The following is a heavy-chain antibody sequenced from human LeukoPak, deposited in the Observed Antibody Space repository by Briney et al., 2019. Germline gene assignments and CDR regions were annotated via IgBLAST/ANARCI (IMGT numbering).Heavy chain of an antibody. CDR1: GFTFSNYW. CDR3: ATLNGPLFEY. J-gene: IGHJ4*02. V-gene: IGHV3-7*01. CDR2: IHQHGNEK. Sequence: PGGSLRLSCAASGFTFSNYWMRWVRQAPGKGLVWEAGIHQHGNEKYFVDSVRGRFTISRDNAKNSLYLQMSSLRAEDTAVYYCATLNGPLFEYWGQGTLVTVSS. D-gene: IGHD2-8*01.